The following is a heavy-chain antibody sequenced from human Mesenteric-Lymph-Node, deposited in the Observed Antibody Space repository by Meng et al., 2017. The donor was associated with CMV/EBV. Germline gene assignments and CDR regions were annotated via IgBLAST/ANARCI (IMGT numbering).Heavy chain of an antibody. J-gene: IGHJ6*02. CDR3: AKELWIQLWLDAMDV. CDR2: INWNGGST. CDR1: GFTFDDYG. Sequence: GESLKISCAASGFTFDDYGMNWVRQAPGKGLEWVSGINWNGGSTGYADSVKGRFTISRDNAKNSLYLQMNSLRPEDTAVYYCAKELWIQLWLDAMDVWGQGTTVTVSS. D-gene: IGHD5-18*01. V-gene: IGHV3-20*04.